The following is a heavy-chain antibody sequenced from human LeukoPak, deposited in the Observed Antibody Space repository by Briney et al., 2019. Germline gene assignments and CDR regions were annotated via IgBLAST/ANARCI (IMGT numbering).Heavy chain of an antibody. D-gene: IGHD6-19*01. J-gene: IGHJ4*02. CDR2: IYPDDSDT. CDR1: GYTFTNYW. CDR3: ARRGFMGSGWYPGDY. Sequence: GESLKISCKGSGYTFTNYWIGWVRQMPGKGLEWMGIIYPDDSDTRYSPSFEGQVTMSADKSISIAYLEWNSLKASDSAMYYCARRGFMGSGWYPGDYWGQGTLVTVSS. V-gene: IGHV5-51*01.